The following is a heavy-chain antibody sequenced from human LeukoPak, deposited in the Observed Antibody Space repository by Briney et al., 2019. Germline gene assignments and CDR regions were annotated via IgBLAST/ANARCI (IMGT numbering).Heavy chain of an antibody. CDR1: GFTFSDYV. J-gene: IGHJ6*04. Sequence: GESLRLSCAASGFTFSDYVMIWVRQAPGKGLEWVSSISGSGGTTYYADSVKGRFTISRDSSKNMLYLHMNRLRAEDTAVYYCAKSPYFYNSGGSVDVWGKGTTVTVSS. CDR3: AKSPYFYNSGGSVDV. V-gene: IGHV3-23*01. D-gene: IGHD3-10*01. CDR2: ISGSGGTT.